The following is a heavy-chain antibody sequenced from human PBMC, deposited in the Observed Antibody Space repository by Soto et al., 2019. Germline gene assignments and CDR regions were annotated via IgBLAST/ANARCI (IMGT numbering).Heavy chain of an antibody. V-gene: IGHV3-21*01. CDR3: ARINSGWGPLSPHPFDY. CDR1: GFIFSRSA. CDR2: ISSSSSYI. J-gene: IGHJ4*02. D-gene: IGHD6-19*01. Sequence: PGGSLRLSCAAPGFIFSRSAMNWVRQAPGKGLEWVSSISSSSSYIYYADSVKGRFTISRDNAKNSLYLQMNSLRAEDTAVYYCARINSGWGPLSPHPFDYWGQGALVTVYS.